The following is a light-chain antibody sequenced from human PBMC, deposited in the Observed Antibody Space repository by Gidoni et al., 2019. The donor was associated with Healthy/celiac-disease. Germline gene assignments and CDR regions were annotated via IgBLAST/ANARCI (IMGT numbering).Light chain of an antibody. V-gene: IGKV4-1*01. Sequence: DLLMTQSPDSLALSLGERATINCKSSQSVLYRSNNKNYLAWYQQKPAHPPTLLIYWAATRQSGVPDRFSVSGSGTDFTLTISSLQAEDVAVYYCQQYYSTPMYTFGQGTKLEIK. J-gene: IGKJ2*01. CDR2: WAA. CDR3: QQYYSTPMYT. CDR1: QSVLYRSNNKNY.